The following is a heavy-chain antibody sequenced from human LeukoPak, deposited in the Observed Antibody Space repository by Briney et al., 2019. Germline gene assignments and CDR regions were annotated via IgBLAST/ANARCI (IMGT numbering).Heavy chain of an antibody. D-gene: IGHD1-26*01. V-gene: IGHV3-48*04. CDR3: ARLSGTYSRGGDY. CDR1: GFTFSSYS. J-gene: IGHJ4*02. CDR2: ISGSGYAI. Sequence: PGGSLRLSCAASGFTFSSYSMNWVRQAPGKGLEWVSHISGSGYAIYHADSVKGRFTISRDNAKKSLYLQMNNLRADDTAVYYCARLSGTYSRGGDYWGQGTLVTVSS.